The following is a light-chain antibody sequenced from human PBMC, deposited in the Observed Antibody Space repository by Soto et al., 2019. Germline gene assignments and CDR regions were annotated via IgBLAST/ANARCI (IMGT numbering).Light chain of an antibody. V-gene: IGKV3-15*01. CDR1: QSVRSN. CDR3: QHYDNLPPT. CDR2: GAF. J-gene: IGKJ4*01. Sequence: EIVMTQSPVTLSVSPGERATLSCRASQSVRSNLAWYQQKPGQAPSLLIYGAFTRATGIPTRFSGTGSGTEFTLTISSLQSEDVATYYCQHYDNLPPTFGGGTKVDIK.